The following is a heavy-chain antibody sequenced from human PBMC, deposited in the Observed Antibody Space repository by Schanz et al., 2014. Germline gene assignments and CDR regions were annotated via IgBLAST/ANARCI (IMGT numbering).Heavy chain of an antibody. CDR1: GYIFIGYF. V-gene: IGHV1-2*02. CDR2: INPGRGDT. Sequence: QGQLVESGGEVKKPGASVKVSCKASGYIFIGYFIHWVRQAPGQGLEWMGWINPGRGDTKYSPKFQGRVTMTRATSITTAYMELNRLTYDDTAVYYCARDDGFSSGWGQGTLVTVSS. CDR3: ARDDGFSSG. J-gene: IGHJ4*02. D-gene: IGHD6-19*01.